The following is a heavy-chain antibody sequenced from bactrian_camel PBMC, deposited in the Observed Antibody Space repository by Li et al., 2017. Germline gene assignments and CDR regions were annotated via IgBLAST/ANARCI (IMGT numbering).Heavy chain of an antibody. D-gene: IGHD5*01. J-gene: IGHJ6*01. Sequence: QLVESGGGLVQPGGSLRLSCAASGFTFSSYWMYWVRQAPGKGLEWVSAISASGGTTIYADSVKGRFTISRDNAKNTLYLQMNSLKPEDTAVYYCASDLAWVGRHIFGYWGQGTQVTVS. CDR2: ISASGGTT. CDR1: GFTFSSYW. CDR3: ASDLAWVGRHIFGY. V-gene: IGHV3S1*01.